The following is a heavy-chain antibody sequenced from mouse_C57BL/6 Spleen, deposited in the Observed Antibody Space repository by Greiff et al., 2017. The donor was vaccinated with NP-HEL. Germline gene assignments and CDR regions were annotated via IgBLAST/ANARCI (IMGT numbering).Heavy chain of an antibody. J-gene: IGHJ2*01. CDR1: GYTFTDYN. CDR3: ARRGMVTTGYYFDY. CDR2: INPNNGGT. Sequence: EVQLQQSGPELVKPGASVKIPCKASGYTFTDYNMDWVKQSHGKSLEWIGDINPNNGGTNYNQKFKGKATLTVDKSSSTAYMELRSLTSEDTAVYYCARRGMVTTGYYFDYWGQGTTLTVSS. V-gene: IGHV1-18*01. D-gene: IGHD2-2*01.